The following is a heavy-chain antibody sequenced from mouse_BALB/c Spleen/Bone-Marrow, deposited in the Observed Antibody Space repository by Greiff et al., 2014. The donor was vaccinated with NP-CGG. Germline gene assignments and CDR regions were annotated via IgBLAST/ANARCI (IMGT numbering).Heavy chain of an antibody. J-gene: IGHJ3*01. CDR3: ASYGSSPAWFAY. D-gene: IGHD1-1*01. CDR1: GYSFTSYW. V-gene: IGHV1S74*01. CDR2: IDPSDSET. Sequence: QVQLQQSGPQLVRPGASVKISCKASGYSFTSYWMHWVKQRPGQGLEWIGMIDPSDSETRLNQMFKDKATLTVDKSSSTAYMQLTSPTSEDSAFYYGASYGSSPAWFAYWGQGTLVTVSA.